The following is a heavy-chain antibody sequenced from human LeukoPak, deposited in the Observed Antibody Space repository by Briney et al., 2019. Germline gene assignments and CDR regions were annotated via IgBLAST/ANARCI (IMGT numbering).Heavy chain of an antibody. V-gene: IGHV4-34*01. CDR1: GGSCDDYY. CDR2: IHPSGIF. J-gene: IGHJ4*02. Sequence: SETLSLTCAVCGGSCDDYYCSWLRQPPGKGLEWIGEIHPSGIFYYNSSLLSRVTISIDTSKSQFSLRLTSVTAADTAFYYCARGRDRSKAGDHWGQGSLVTVSS. CDR3: ARGRDRSKAGDH. D-gene: IGHD5-24*01.